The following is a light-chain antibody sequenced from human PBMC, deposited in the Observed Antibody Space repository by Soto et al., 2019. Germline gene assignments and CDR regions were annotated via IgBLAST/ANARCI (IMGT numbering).Light chain of an antibody. Sequence: QSALTQPASVSGSPGQSITISCTGTSSDVGGYNYVSWYQQHPGKAPKIMFFEVSNRPSGVSNRFAGPKSGNTASLTISGHQYEDVADSYSSSSTSSSTLDVVFGGGTKLTVL. V-gene: IGLV2-14*01. CDR3: SSSTSSSTLDVV. CDR2: EVS. J-gene: IGLJ2*01. CDR1: SSDVGGYNY.